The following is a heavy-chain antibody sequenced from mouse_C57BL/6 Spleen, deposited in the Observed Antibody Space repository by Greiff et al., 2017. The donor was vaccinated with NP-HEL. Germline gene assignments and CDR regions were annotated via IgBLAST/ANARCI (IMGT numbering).Heavy chain of an antibody. D-gene: IGHD2-1*01. V-gene: IGHV1-55*01. CDR1: GYTFTSYW. Sequence: QVQLQQSGAELVKPGASVKMSCKASGYTFTSYWITWVKQRPGQGLEWIGDIYPGSGSTNYNEKFKSKATLTVDTSSSTAYMQLSSLTSEDSAVYYCARRNGNYDWYFDVWGTGTTVTVSS. CDR3: ARRNGNYDWYFDV. J-gene: IGHJ1*03. CDR2: IYPGSGST.